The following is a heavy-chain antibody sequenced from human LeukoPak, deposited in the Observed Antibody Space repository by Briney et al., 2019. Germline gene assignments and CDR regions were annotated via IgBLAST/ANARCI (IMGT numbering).Heavy chain of an antibody. V-gene: IGHV3-23*01. D-gene: IGHD1-26*01. CDR3: AKCSDYSGSQGWFDP. J-gene: IGHJ5*02. Sequence: GGSLRLSCAASGFTFSSYAMSWVRQAPGKGLEWVSAISGSGGYTFYADSVKGRFTISRDNSKNTLYLQMNSLRAEDTAVYYCAKCSDYSGSQGWFDPWGQGTLVTVSS. CDR2: ISGSGGYT. CDR1: GFTFSSYA.